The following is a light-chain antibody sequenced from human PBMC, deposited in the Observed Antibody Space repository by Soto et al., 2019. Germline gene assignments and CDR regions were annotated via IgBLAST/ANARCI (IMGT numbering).Light chain of an antibody. V-gene: IGKV3-20*01. J-gene: IGKJ1*01. CDR1: QTVRNNY. CDR3: QKFSSSQT. CDR2: DAS. Sequence: EFVLTQSPGTLSLSPGERATLSCRASQTVRNNYLAWYQQKPGQAPRLLIYDASSRATGIPDRFSGGGSGTDFTLTISRLEPEDFAVYYCQKFSSSQTFGQGTKVDIK.